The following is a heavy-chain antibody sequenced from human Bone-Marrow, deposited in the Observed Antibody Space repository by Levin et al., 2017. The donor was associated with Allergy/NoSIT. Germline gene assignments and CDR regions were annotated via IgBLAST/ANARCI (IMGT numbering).Heavy chain of an antibody. CDR3: ATEASGDHYYFDY. CDR2: ISHDGSNK. D-gene: IGHD4-17*01. V-gene: IGHV3-30*03. Sequence: GGSLRLSCTASPFSFTNYGMHWVRQAPGKGLEWVAVISHDGSNKYYADSVKGRFTISRDNSKNTLYLQMDSLRAEDTAVYYCATEASGDHYYFDYWGQGTLLTVSS. CDR1: PFSFTNYG. J-gene: IGHJ4*02.